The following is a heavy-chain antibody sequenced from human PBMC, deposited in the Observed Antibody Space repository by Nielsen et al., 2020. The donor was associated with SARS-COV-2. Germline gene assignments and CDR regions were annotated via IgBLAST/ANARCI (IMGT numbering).Heavy chain of an antibody. CDR3: AKNPAYYGSGSYFSWFDP. CDR1: GYTFTGYY. Sequence: ASVKVSCKASGYTFTGYYMHWVRQAPGQGLEWMGWINPNSGGTNYAQKFQGRVTMTRDTSISTAYMELSRLRSDDTAVYYCAKNPAYYGSGSYFSWFDPWGQGTLVTSPQ. D-gene: IGHD3-10*01. V-gene: IGHV1-2*02. J-gene: IGHJ5*02. CDR2: INPNSGGT.